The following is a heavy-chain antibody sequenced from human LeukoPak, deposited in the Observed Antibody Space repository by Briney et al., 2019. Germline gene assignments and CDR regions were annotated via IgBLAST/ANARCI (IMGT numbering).Heavy chain of an antibody. V-gene: IGHV3-23*01. J-gene: IGHJ3*01. D-gene: IGHD2-21*02. CDR2: ISGNYGST. Sequence: GGSLRLSCAASGFTFSSNAMSWVRQAPGKGLEWVSTISGNYGSTYYADSVKGRFTISRDNFKNTAFLRMNSLRAEDTAVYYCAKVVLLLTASDAFDFWGQGTKVTVSS. CDR3: AKVVLLLTASDAFDF. CDR1: GFTFSSNA.